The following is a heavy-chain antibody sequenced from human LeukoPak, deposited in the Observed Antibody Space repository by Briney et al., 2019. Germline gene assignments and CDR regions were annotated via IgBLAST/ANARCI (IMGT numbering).Heavy chain of an antibody. D-gene: IGHD3-10*01. V-gene: IGHV3-64D*06. CDR3: VKDQSGSGSW. CDR1: GFTFSTYA. J-gene: IGHJ4*02. Sequence: GGSLRLSCSASGFTFSTYAMHWVRQAPGKGLEYVSSITSDGSSTYYADSVKGRFTISRDNSKNTLYLQVNSLRPEDTAVYYCVKDQSGSGSWWGQGTLVTVSS. CDR2: ITSDGSST.